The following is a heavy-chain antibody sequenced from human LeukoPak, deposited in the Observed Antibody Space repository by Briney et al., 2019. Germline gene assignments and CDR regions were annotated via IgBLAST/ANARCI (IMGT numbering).Heavy chain of an antibody. Sequence: GGSLRLSCAASGFALSGCAMHWVRQASGKGLEWVGRIRSKANSYATAYAASVKGRFTISRDDSKNTAYLQMNSLKTEDTAVYYCTSLEMDYYDSSPFDYWGQGTLVTVSS. CDR2: IRSKANSYAT. V-gene: IGHV3-73*01. CDR3: TSLEMDYYDSSPFDY. J-gene: IGHJ4*02. D-gene: IGHD3-22*01. CDR1: GFALSGCA.